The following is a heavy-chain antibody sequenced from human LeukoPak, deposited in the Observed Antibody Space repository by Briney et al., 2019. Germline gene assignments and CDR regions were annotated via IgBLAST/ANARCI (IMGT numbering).Heavy chain of an antibody. V-gene: IGHV3-15*07. J-gene: IGHJ5*02. CDR1: GFTFRNPW. CDR2: IRSNSDGGTI. CDR3: ATDFYDST. D-gene: IGHD3-22*01. Sequence: TGGSLRLSCATSGFTFRNPWMNWVRKAPGKGLEWVGRIRSNSDGGTIGYAAPVKGRFTLSRDDSKTTLYLQMNSLQTEDTAVYYCATDFYDSTWGQGTLVTVSS.